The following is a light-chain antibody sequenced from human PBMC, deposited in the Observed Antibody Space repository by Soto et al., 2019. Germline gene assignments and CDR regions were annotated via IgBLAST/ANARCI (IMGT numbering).Light chain of an antibody. CDR1: QYVSRSY. V-gene: IGKV3-20*01. CDR3: YQSGDSLWT. J-gene: IGKJ1*01. Sequence: EIVLTQSPGTLSLSPGEGATLSCRASQYVSRSYFAWYQQKPGQAPKLLIYDAYRRSTGIPDRFSGSGSGTDFVLTISRLEPEDFSVYYCYQSGDSLWTFGHGTKVEIK. CDR2: DAY.